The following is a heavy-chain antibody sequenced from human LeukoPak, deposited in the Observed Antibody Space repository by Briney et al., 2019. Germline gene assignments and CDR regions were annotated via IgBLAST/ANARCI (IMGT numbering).Heavy chain of an antibody. CDR3: ARGIVVPAGESGSEFDP. CDR2: IIPILGIA. Sequence: SVKVSCKASGGTFSSYAISWVRQAPGQGLEWMGRIIPILGIANYAQKFQGRVTITADKSTSTAYMELSSLRSEDTAVYYCARGIVVPAGESGSEFDPWGLGTLVTVSS. CDR1: GGTFSSYA. J-gene: IGHJ5*02. V-gene: IGHV1-69*04. D-gene: IGHD2-2*01.